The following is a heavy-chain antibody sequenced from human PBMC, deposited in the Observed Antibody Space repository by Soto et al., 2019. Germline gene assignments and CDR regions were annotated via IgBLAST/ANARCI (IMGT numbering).Heavy chain of an antibody. D-gene: IGHD5-18*01. CDR1: GFTFSSYA. J-gene: IGHJ6*02. Sequence: GGSLRLSCAASGFTFSSYAMSWVRQAPGKGQEWVSAISGSGGSTYYADSVKGRCTISRDNSKNTLHLQMNSLRAEDTAIYYCAKGRRGYSYGLGDMDVWGQGTTVTVSS. CDR3: AKGRRGYSYGLGDMDV. CDR2: ISGSGGST. V-gene: IGHV3-23*01.